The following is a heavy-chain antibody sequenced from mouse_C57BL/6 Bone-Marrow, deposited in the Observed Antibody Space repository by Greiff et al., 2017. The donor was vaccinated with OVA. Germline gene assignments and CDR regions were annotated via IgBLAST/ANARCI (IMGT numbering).Heavy chain of an antibody. CDR1: GFTFSSSA. Sequence: DVMLVESGEGLVKPGGSLKLSCAASGFTFSSSAMSWVRQTHEKRLYWVAYISSGGDYLYYADTVKGRFTISRDNARNTLYLQMSSLKSEDTAMYYCTREIGDYWGQGTTLTVSS. J-gene: IGHJ2*01. CDR2: ISSGGDYL. CDR3: TREIGDY. V-gene: IGHV5-9-1*02.